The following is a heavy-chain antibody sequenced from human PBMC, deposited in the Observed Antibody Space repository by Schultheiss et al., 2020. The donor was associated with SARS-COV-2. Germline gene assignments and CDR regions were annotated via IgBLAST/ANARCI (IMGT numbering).Heavy chain of an antibody. CDR2: IDASGRNT. CDR3: ARDPLAASGAFDY. Sequence: GGSLRLSCAASGFTVSSNYMSWVRQAPGKGLEWVSTIDASGRNTHYADSVKGRFTISRDNAKNTLYLQMNSLRADDTAVYYCARDPLAASGAFDYWGQGTLVTVSS. J-gene: IGHJ4*02. CDR1: GFTVSSNY. V-gene: IGHV3-66*01. D-gene: IGHD6-13*01.